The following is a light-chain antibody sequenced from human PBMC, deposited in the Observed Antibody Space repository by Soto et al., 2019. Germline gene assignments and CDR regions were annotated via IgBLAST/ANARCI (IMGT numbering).Light chain of an antibody. J-gene: IGLJ3*02. CDR3: SSYTSTNRGV. Sequence: QSALTQPASVSGSPGQSITISCTGTSSDVGGYNYVSWFQQHPGKAPKLMIYDVNNRPSGVSNRFSGSESGNTASLIISGLQADDEADYYCSSYTSTNRGVFGGGTQLTVL. V-gene: IGLV2-14*01. CDR2: DVN. CDR1: SSDVGGYNY.